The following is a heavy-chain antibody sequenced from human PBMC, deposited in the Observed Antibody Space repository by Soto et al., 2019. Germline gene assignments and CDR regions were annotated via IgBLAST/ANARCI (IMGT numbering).Heavy chain of an antibody. CDR1: GFTFSSYA. V-gene: IGHV3-30-3*01. CDR3: ARWYCSGGSCYKIQH. D-gene: IGHD2-15*01. J-gene: IGHJ1*01. CDR2: ISYDGSNK. Sequence: LRLSCAASGFTFSSYAMHWVRQAPGRGLEWVAVISYDGSNKYYADSVKGRFTISRDNSKNTLYLQMNSLRAEDTAVYYCARWYCSGGSCYKIQHWGQGTLVTVSS.